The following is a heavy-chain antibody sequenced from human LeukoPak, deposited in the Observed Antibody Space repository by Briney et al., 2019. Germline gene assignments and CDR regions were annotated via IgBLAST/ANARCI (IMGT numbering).Heavy chain of an antibody. Sequence: SETLSLTCTVSGGSISSSSYYWAWIRQPPGKGLEWIGNIYYRGSSYYNPSLKSRVTVSVDTSKSQFSLRLSSVTAADTAVYYCASGVRPDAFDIWGQGTMVTVSS. CDR2: IYYRGSS. D-gene: IGHD2-8*01. CDR3: ASGVRPDAFDI. J-gene: IGHJ3*02. CDR1: GGSISSSSYY. V-gene: IGHV4-39*07.